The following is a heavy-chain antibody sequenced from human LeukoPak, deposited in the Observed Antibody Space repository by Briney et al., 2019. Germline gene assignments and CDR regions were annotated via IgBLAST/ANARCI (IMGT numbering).Heavy chain of an antibody. CDR1: GFIFSNYW. V-gene: IGHV3-7*01. CDR3: ARGGVNTMVRGVIRYYYMDV. CDR2: MKQEGSEK. D-gene: IGHD3-10*01. Sequence: GGSLRLSCEASGFIFSNYWMSWVRQAPAKGPEWVANMKQEGSEKLYMDSVKGRFTISRDNAKNSLYLQMNNLSAEDTAVYYCARGGVNTMVRGVIRYYYMDVWGKGTTVTISS. J-gene: IGHJ6*03.